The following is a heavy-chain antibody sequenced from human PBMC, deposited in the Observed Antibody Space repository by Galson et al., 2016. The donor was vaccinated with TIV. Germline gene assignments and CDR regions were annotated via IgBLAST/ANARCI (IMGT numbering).Heavy chain of an antibody. CDR3: AKLRGDLYYYDSTGYYFFDS. J-gene: IGHJ4*02. V-gene: IGHV3-23*01. CDR2: INGPGGTT. Sequence: SLRLSCAASGFTFKKYGMAWVRQAPGKGLELVSAINGPGGTTYYADSAKDRFTVSRDNSENTLYLQMNSLSANDTAVYYCAKLRGDLYYYDSTGYYFFDSWGQGILVTVSS. CDR1: GFTFKKYG. D-gene: IGHD3-22*01.